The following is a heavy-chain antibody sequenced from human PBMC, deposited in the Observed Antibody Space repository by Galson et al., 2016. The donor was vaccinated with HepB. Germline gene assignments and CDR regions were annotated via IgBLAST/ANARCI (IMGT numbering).Heavy chain of an antibody. D-gene: IGHD6-13*01. J-gene: IGHJ4*02. CDR3: ARDREQQPAN. CDR2: INPSGGAT. CDR1: GYTFGDHS. Sequence: SVKVSCKASGYTFGDHSIAWVRQAPGQGLEWMGIINPSGGATRYAHKFQDRVTMTRDTSTSTVYLELSTPRSEDSAVYCCARDREQQPANWGQGTLVTVSS. V-gene: IGHV1-46*01.